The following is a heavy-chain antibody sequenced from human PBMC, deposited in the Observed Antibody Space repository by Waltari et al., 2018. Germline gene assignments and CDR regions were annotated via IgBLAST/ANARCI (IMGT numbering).Heavy chain of an antibody. CDR2: ISGSSTYI. CDR1: GFTFNRYS. D-gene: IGHD2-15*01. V-gene: IGHV3-21*01. Sequence: EVHLVESGGGLVKPGGSLRLSCVASGFTFNRYSMNWFRQPPGKGLEWVSSISGSSTYIYYTDSVKGRFTISRDNAKNSLFLQMDSLRAEDTAVYYCARDAVLYCNGANCYTGSFDSWGQGTLVTVSS. J-gene: IGHJ4*02. CDR3: ARDAVLYCNGANCYTGSFDS.